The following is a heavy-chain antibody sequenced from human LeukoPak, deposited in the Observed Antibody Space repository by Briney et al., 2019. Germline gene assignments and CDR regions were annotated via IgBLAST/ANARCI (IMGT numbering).Heavy chain of an antibody. CDR3: ARDKIVGPTTLDY. V-gene: IGHV3-7*01. CDR2: IKQDGSEI. D-gene: IGHD1-26*01. Sequence: PGGSLRLSCAASGFTFSNAWMSWVRQTPEKGLEWVANIKQDGSEIYYVDSVKGRFTISRDNAENSLYLQMNSLRADDTAVYYCARDKIVGPTTLDYWGQGTLVTVSS. J-gene: IGHJ4*02. CDR1: GFTFSNAW.